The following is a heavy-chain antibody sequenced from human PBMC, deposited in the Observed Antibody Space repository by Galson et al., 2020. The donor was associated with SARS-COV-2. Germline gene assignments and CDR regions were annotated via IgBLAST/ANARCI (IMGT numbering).Heavy chain of an antibody. CDR1: GYTLTELS. Sequence: ASVKVSCKVSGYTLTELSMHWVRQAPGKGLEWMGGFDPEDGETIYAQKFQGRVTMTEDTSTDTAYMELSSLRSEDTAVYYCATLRTVLLWFGELLGYFDYWGQGTLGTVSS. CDR3: ATLRTVLLWFGELLGYFDY. CDR2: FDPEDGET. J-gene: IGHJ4*02. D-gene: IGHD3-10*01. V-gene: IGHV1-24*01.